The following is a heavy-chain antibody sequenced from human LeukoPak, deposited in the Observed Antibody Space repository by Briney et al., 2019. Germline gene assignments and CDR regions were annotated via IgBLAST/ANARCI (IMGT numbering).Heavy chain of an antibody. CDR2: ISYDGSNK. J-gene: IGHJ4*02. D-gene: IGHD4-17*01. CDR1: GFTFSSYA. V-gene: IGHV3-30-3*01. CDR3: ATLANDYGDFPMDY. Sequence: GGSLRLSCAASGFTFSSYAMHWVRQAPGKGLEWVAVISYDGSNKYYADSVKGRFTISRDNSKNTLYLQMNSLRAEDTAVYYCATLANDYGDFPMDYWGQGTLVTVSS.